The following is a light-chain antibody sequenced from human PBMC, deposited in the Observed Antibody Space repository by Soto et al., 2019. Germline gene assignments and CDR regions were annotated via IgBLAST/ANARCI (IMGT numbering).Light chain of an antibody. CDR1: QSIGSY. V-gene: IGKV3-11*02. CDR2: DAS. Sequence: EIVLTQSPATLSLSPGERATLSCRASQSIGSYLAWYQQKPGQAPRLLIYDASNRATGIPARFSGSGSGRDFTLTIARLEPEDFAVYYCQQYGGSPRTFGQGTKVDIK. J-gene: IGKJ1*01. CDR3: QQYGGSPRT.